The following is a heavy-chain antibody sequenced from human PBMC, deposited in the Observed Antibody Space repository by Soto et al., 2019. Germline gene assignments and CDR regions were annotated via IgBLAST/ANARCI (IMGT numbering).Heavy chain of an antibody. V-gene: IGHV4-34*01. CDR2: INHSGST. Sequence: SETLSLTCAVYGGSFSGYYWSWIRQPPGKGLEWIGQINHSGSTNYNPSLKSRVTISVDTSKNQFSLKLSSVTAADTAVYYCASRKSSPYFDYWGQGTLVTVSS. CDR1: GGSFSGYY. CDR3: ASRKSSPYFDY. D-gene: IGHD3-10*01. J-gene: IGHJ4*02.